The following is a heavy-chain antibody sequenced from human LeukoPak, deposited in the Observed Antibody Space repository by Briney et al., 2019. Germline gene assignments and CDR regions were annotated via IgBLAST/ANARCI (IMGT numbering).Heavy chain of an antibody. CDR2: FDPEDGET. J-gene: IGHJ4*02. CDR3: ARAEMATTPFDY. D-gene: IGHD5-24*01. Sequence: ASVKVSCKVSGYTLTELSMHWVRQAPGKGLEWMGGFDPEDGETIYAQKFQGRVTITADKSTSTAYMELNSLRSGDTAVYYCARAEMATTPFDYWGQGTLVTVSS. V-gene: IGHV1-24*01. CDR1: GYTLTELS.